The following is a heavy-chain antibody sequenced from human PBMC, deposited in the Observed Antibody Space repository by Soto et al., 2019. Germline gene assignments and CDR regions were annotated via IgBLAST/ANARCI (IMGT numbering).Heavy chain of an antibody. J-gene: IGHJ4*02. D-gene: IGHD1-26*01. CDR1: GFTFSSYA. CDR2: ISYDGSNK. Sequence: QVQLVESGGGVVQPGRSLRLSCAASGFTFSSYAMHWVRQAPAKGLEWVAVISYDGSNKYYADSVKGRFTISRDNSKKKLYSRVNSVSAEDTAVYYCARDPGRVGALDSWRQGTLVAVSS. V-gene: IGHV3-30-3*01. CDR3: ARDPGRVGALDS.